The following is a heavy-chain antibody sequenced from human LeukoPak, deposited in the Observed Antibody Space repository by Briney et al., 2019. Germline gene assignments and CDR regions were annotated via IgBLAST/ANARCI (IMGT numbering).Heavy chain of an antibody. CDR1: GGTFSSYA. D-gene: IGHD1-1*01. V-gene: IGHV1-69*13. CDR3: ARQAQLEPRPFLFDP. CDR2: IIPIFGTA. Sequence: SVKVSCKASGGTFSSYAISWVRQAPGQGLEWMGGIIPIFGTANYAQKFQGRVTITADESTSTAYMELSSLRSEDTAVYYCARQAQLEPRPFLFDPWGQGTLVTVSS. J-gene: IGHJ5*02.